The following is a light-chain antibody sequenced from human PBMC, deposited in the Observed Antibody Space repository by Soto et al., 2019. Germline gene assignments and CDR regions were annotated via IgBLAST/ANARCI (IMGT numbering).Light chain of an antibody. CDR3: QQYSSSPLT. CDR1: QSVTSSY. V-gene: IGKV3-20*01. J-gene: IGKJ4*01. Sequence: EIVLTQSPGTLSLSPGERATLSCRASQSVTSSYLAWYQQKPGPAPRLLIYGASSRATGIPDRFSGSGSGTDVTLTISRLEPEDFAVYYCQQYSSSPLTFGGGTKVEIK. CDR2: GAS.